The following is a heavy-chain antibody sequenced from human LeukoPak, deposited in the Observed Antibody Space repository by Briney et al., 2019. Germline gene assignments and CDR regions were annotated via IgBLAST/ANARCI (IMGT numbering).Heavy chain of an antibody. V-gene: IGHV3-33*01. CDR3: ARQYSDGYVLGSALDY. Sequence: GRSLRLSCAASGFTFSSYGMHWVRQAPGKGLEWAAFIRYDGSNKYYADSVKGRFTITRDNSKNTVYLQMNSLRVEDTAVYYCARQYSDGYVLGSALDYWGQGTLVTVSS. CDR2: IRYDGSNK. J-gene: IGHJ4*02. CDR1: GFTFSSYG. D-gene: IGHD5-18*01.